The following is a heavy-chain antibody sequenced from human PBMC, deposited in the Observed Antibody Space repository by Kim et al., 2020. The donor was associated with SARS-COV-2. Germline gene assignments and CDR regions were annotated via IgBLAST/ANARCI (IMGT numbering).Heavy chain of an antibody. D-gene: IGHD3-22*01. CDR2: ISAYNGNT. V-gene: IGHV1-18*01. Sequence: ASVKVSCKASGYTFTSYGISWVRQAPGQGLEWMGWISAYNGNTNYAQKLQGRVTMTTDTSTSTAYMELRSLRSDDTAVYYCARVIGAQYYYDSSGLGPYFDYWGQGTLVTVSS. CDR1: GYTFTSYG. CDR3: ARVIGAQYYYDSSGLGPYFDY. J-gene: IGHJ4*02.